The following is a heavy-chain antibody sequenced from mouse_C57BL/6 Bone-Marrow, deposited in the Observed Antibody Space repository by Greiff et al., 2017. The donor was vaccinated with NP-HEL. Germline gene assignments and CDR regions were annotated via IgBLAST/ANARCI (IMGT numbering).Heavy chain of an antibody. V-gene: IGHV5-4*01. Sequence: DVKLVESGGGLVKPGGSLKLSCAASGFTFSSYAMSWVRQTPEKRLEWVATISDGGSYTYYPDNVKGRFTISRDNAKTNLYLQMSHLKSEDTAMYYCARDRDYYGPWFAYWGQGTLVTVSA. D-gene: IGHD1-1*01. CDR2: ISDGGSYT. CDR1: GFTFSSYA. J-gene: IGHJ3*01. CDR3: ARDRDYYGPWFAY.